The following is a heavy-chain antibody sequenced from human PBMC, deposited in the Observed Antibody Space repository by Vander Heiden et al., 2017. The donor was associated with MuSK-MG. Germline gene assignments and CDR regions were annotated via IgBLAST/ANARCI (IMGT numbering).Heavy chain of an antibody. CDR3: ARDLPKSSGWYFGLEY. D-gene: IGHD6-19*01. CDR1: GFTFSSYG. J-gene: IGHJ4*01. CDR2: IWYDGSNK. V-gene: IGHV3-33*01. Sequence: QVQLVESGGGVVQPGRSLRLSCAASGFTFSSYGMHWVRQAPGKGLEWVAVIWYDGSNKYYADSVKGRFTISRDNSKNTLYLQMNSLRAEDTAVYYCARDLPKSSGWYFGLEYWGHGTLVTVSS.